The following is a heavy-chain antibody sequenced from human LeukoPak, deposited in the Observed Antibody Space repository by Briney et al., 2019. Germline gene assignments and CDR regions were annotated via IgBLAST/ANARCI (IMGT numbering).Heavy chain of an antibody. J-gene: IGHJ4*02. CDR2: IYSGGTT. CDR1: GFTVSSNY. D-gene: IGHD4-23*01. Sequence: GGSLRLSCAASGFTVSSNYMSWVRQAPGKGLEWVSVIYSGGTTYYADSVKGRFTISRDNSKNALFLQMNSLRAEDTAVYYCARVSTAVTPVDSWGQGTLVTVSS. CDR3: ARVSTAVTPVDS. V-gene: IGHV3-53*01.